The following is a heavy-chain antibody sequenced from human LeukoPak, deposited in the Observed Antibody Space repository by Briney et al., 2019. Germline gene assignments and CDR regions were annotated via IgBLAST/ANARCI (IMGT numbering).Heavy chain of an antibody. CDR3: AREGGSYDSSGYYSLFYYFDY. CDR2: IYYSGTT. D-gene: IGHD3-22*01. Sequence: SETLSLTCTVSGGPISSYYWSWIRQPPGKGLEWIGYIYYSGTTTYNPSLKSRVTISVDTSKNQFSLNLSSVTAADTAVYYCAREGGSYDSSGYYSLFYYFDYWGQGTLVTVSS. CDR1: GGPISSYY. J-gene: IGHJ4*02. V-gene: IGHV4-59*12.